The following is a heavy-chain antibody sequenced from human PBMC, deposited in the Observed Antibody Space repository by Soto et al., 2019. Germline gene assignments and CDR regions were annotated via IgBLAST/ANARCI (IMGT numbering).Heavy chain of an antibody. D-gene: IGHD3-3*01. CDR2: IYPGDSDT. J-gene: IGHJ6*03. CDR1: GYSFTSYW. V-gene: IGHV5-51*01. Sequence: GESLKISCKGSGYSFTSYWIGWVRQMPGKGLEWMGIIYPGDSDTRYSPSFQGQVTISADKSISTAYLQWSSLKASDTAMYYCARQGKRFLEWLPNNYYYYMDVWGKGTTVTVSS. CDR3: ARQGKRFLEWLPNNYYYYMDV.